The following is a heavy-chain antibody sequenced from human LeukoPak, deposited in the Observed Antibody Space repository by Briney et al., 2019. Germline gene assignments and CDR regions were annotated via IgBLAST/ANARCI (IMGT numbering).Heavy chain of an antibody. CDR3: AKASSPYYYDSSGYYGAFDY. V-gene: IGHV3-30*02. D-gene: IGHD3-22*01. CDR1: GFTFSSYG. Sequence: PGGSLRLSCAASGFTFSSYGMHWVRQAPGKGLEWVAFIRYDGSNKYCADSVKGRFTISRDNSKNTLYLQMNSLRAEDTAVYYCAKASSPYYYDSSGYYGAFDYWGQGTLVTVSS. CDR2: IRYDGSNK. J-gene: IGHJ4*02.